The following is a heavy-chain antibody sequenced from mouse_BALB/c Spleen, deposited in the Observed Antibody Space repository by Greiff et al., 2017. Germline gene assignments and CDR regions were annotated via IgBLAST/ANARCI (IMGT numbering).Heavy chain of an antibody. CDR3: ARHEIYYYGSIYFDY. V-gene: IGHV5-12-2*01. J-gene: IGHJ2*01. D-gene: IGHD1-1*01. Sequence: DVMLVESGGGLVQPGGSLKLSCAASGFTFSSYTMSWVRQTPEKRLEWVAYISNGGGSTYYPDTVKGRFTISRDNAKNTLYLQMSSLKSEDTAMYYCARHEIYYYGSIYFDYWGQGTTLTVSS. CDR2: ISNGGGST. CDR1: GFTFSSYT.